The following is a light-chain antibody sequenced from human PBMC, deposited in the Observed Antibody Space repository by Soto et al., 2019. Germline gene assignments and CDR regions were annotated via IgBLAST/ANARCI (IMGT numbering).Light chain of an antibody. CDR1: QSISSW. CDR3: QQYNSYSQMYT. J-gene: IGKJ2*01. CDR2: KAS. Sequence: DIQMTQSPSTLSASVGDRVTITCRASQSISSWLAWYQQKPGKAPKLLIYKASSLESGVPSRFSGSGSGTEFTLTISSLQPDDFATYYCQQYNSYSQMYTFVQGTKLEIK. V-gene: IGKV1-5*03.